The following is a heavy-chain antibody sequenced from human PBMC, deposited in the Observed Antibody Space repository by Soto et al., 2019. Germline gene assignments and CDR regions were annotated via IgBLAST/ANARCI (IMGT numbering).Heavy chain of an antibody. CDR1: GGSISSYY. V-gene: IGHV4-59*01. Sequence: SETLSLTCTVSGGSISSYYWSWIRQPPGKGLEWIGYIYYSGSTNYNPSLKSRVTISVDTSKNQFSLKLSSVTAADTAVYYCARSEYSGKAEHYYYMDVWGKGTTVTVSS. CDR3: ARSEYSGKAEHYYYMDV. J-gene: IGHJ6*03. D-gene: IGHD1-26*01. CDR2: IYYSGST.